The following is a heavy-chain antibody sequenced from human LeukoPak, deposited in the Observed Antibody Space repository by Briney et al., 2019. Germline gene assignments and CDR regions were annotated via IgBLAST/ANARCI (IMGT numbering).Heavy chain of an antibody. V-gene: IGHV3-30*02. CDR1: GFTISTYG. D-gene: IGHD2-8*01. CDR3: AKDRCSNGIGCYYYYMDV. Sequence: GGTLRLSCAASGFTISTYGMNWVRQAPGKGLEWVAYIQNDGSNEQYVDSVKGRFSISRDSSKNILYLQMNSLRAEDTAVYYCAKDRCSNGIGCYYYYMDVWGKGTTVTISS. CDR2: IQNDGSNE. J-gene: IGHJ6*03.